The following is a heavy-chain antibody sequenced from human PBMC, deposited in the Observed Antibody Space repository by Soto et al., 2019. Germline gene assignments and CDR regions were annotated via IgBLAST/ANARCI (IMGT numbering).Heavy chain of an antibody. V-gene: IGHV1-18*04. J-gene: IGHJ6*02. CDR3: ARDRVPDYGGNSRGGLYYYYGMDV. D-gene: IGHD4-17*01. CDR2: ISAYNGNT. Sequence: QVQLVQSGAEVKKPGASVKVSCKASGYTFTSYGISWVRQAPGQGLEWMGWISAYNGNTNYAQKLQGRVTMTTDTSTSTAYMELRSLRSDDTAVYYCARDRVPDYGGNSRGGLYYYYGMDVWGQGTTVTVSS. CDR1: GYTFTSYG.